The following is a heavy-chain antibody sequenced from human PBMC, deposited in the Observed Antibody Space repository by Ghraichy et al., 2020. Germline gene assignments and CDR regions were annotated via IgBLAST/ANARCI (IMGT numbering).Heavy chain of an antibody. Sequence: GESLNISCAASGFTFGSYWMHWVRQAPGKGLVWVSSINSDGSSTTYADSLKGRFTVSRDNAKNTLYLQMNSLRAEDTAVYYCVRDSSGFYWGQGTLVTVSS. D-gene: IGHD3-22*01. CDR2: INSDGSST. V-gene: IGHV3-74*01. J-gene: IGHJ4*02. CDR1: GFTFGSYW. CDR3: VRDSSGFY.